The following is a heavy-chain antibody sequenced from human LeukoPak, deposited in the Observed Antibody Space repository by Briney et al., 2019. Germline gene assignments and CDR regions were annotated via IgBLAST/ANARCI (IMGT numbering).Heavy chain of an antibody. CDR2: ISYDGSNK. V-gene: IGHV3-30*18. J-gene: IGHJ5*02. D-gene: IGHD1-26*01. CDR3: AKDGGSYYLLNWFDP. CDR1: GFTFSSYG. Sequence: GRSLRLSCAASGFTFSSYGMHWVRQAPGKGLEWVAVISYDGSNKYYADSVKGRFTISRDNSKNTLYLQTNSLRAEDTAVYYCAKDGGSYYLLNWFDPWGQGTLVTVSS.